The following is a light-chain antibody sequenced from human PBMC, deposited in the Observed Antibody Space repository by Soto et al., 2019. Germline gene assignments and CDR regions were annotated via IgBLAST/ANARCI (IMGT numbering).Light chain of an antibody. J-gene: IGKJ1*01. CDR1: QSISRS. V-gene: IGKV1-39*01. CDR3: HQTHSSTRT. Sequence: DIQWTQSPLSLSASVGDRVTIICRASQSISRSLNWYQQRPGKAPNLLIYGASTLNSGVPSRFSGSRSGTDFTLTITSLQPEDFATYYCHQTHSSTRTFGQGTKV. CDR2: GAS.